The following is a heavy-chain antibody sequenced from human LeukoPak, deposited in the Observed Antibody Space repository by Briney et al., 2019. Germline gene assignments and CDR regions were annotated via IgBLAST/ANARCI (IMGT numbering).Heavy chain of an antibody. CDR3: ARGAPGGYGSGSYRPEQAFDI. V-gene: IGHV4-34*01. CDR1: GGSLSGYY. Sequence: PPETLSLTSAVYGGSLSGYYCSWIRPPPRKGLEWNGEIHPSGSTNYNPSLKSRATISVDASKNQFSLKLSVVPAADTAVYHCARGAPGGYGSGSYRPEQAFDIWGQGTMVSVPP. J-gene: IGHJ3*02. CDR2: IHPSGST. D-gene: IGHD3-10*01.